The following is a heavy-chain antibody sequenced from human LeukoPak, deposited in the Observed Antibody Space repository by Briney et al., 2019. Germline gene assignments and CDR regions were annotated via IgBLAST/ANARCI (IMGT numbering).Heavy chain of an antibody. CDR1: GYTFTGYY. J-gene: IGHJ4*02. Sequence: ASVKASCKASGYTFTGYYMHWVRQPPGQGLEGMGWINPNSGGTNYAQKFQGRVTMTRDTSISTAYMELSRLRSDDTAVYYCARGYGDYLDIDYWGQGTLVTVSS. CDR2: INPNSGGT. V-gene: IGHV1-2*02. CDR3: ARGYGDYLDIDY. D-gene: IGHD4-17*01.